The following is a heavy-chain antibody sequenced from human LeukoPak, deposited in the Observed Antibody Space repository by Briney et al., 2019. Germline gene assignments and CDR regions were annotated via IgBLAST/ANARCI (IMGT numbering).Heavy chain of an antibody. J-gene: IGHJ4*02. CDR3: ARVLESGSYLWSGGTFDY. CDR2: ISAYNGNT. V-gene: IGHV1-18*01. D-gene: IGHD3-10*01. Sequence: ASVKVSCKASGYTFTSYGISWVRQAPGQGLEWMGWISAYNGNTNYAQKLQGRVTMTTDTSTSTAYMELRSLRSDDTAVYYCARVLESGSYLWSGGTFDYWGQGTLVTVSS. CDR1: GYTFTSYG.